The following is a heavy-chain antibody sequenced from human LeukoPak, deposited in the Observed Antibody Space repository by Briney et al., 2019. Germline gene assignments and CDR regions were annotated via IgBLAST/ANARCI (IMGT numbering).Heavy chain of an antibody. V-gene: IGHV3-23*01. J-gene: IGHJ1*01. D-gene: IGHD3-22*01. Sequence: GGSLRLSCVASGFTFGKYWMSWVRQAPGKGLEWVSAISGSGGSTYYADSVKGRFTISRDNSKNTLYLQMNSLRAEDTAVYYRAKDRESPYYYDSSGYFEYFQHWGQGTLVTVSS. CDR1: GFTFGKYW. CDR3: AKDRESPYYYDSSGYFEYFQH. CDR2: ISGSGGST.